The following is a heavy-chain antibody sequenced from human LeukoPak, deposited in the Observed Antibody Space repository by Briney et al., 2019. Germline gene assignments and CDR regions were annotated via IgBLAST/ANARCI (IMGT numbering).Heavy chain of an antibody. J-gene: IGHJ4*02. CDR1: GYTLTSYG. CDR3: ARDQEAFDY. CDR2: IYPRDGST. V-gene: IGHV1-46*01. Sequence: ASVKVSCKTSGYTLTSYGMHWVRQAPGQSLEWMGMIYPRDGSTSYAQKFQGRVTVTRDTSTSTVHMELSGLRSEDTAVYYCARDQEAFDYWGQGTLVTVSS.